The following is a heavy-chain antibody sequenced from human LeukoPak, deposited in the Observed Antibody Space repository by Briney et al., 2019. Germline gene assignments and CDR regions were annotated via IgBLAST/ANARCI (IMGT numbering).Heavy chain of an antibody. CDR1: GFTFSSYA. D-gene: IGHD1-26*01. V-gene: IGHV3-30-3*01. CDR2: ISYDGSNK. J-gene: IGHJ4*02. CDR3: ARALEQRGSYYGSSYFDY. Sequence: GGSLRLSCAASGFTFSSYAMHWVRQAPGKGLEWVAVISYDGSNKYYADSVKGRFTISRDNSKNTLYLQMNSLRAEDTAVYYCARALEQRGSYYGSSYFDYWGQGTLVTVSS.